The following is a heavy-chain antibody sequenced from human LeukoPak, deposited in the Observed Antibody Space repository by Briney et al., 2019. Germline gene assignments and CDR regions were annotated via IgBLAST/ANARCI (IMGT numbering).Heavy chain of an antibody. CDR1: GGSISTNSYY. CDR3: ARVFGYDDAFDI. V-gene: IGHV4-39*07. Sequence: PSETLSLTCSVSGGSISTNSYYWGWVRQPPGKALEWIGTIYYSGSTYYNPSLKSRVTISVDTSKNQFSLKLSSVTAADTAVYYCARVFGYDDAFDIWGQGTMVTVSS. D-gene: IGHD5-12*01. CDR2: IYYSGST. J-gene: IGHJ3*02.